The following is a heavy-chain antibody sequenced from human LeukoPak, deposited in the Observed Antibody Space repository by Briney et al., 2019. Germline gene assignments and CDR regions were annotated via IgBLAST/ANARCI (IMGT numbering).Heavy chain of an antibody. CDR3: ARAGAGSGSYYNVFFDY. Sequence: VASVKASCKASGGTFSSYAISWVRQAPGQGLEWMGGIIPIFGTANYAQKFQGRVTITADESTSTAYMELSSLRSEDTAVYYCARAGAGSGSYYNVFFDYWGQGTLVTVSS. J-gene: IGHJ4*02. CDR2: IIPIFGTA. D-gene: IGHD3-10*01. CDR1: GGTFSSYA. V-gene: IGHV1-69*13.